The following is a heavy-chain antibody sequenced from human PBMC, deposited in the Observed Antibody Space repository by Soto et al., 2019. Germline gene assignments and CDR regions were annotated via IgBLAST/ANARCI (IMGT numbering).Heavy chain of an antibody. CDR1: GYTFTSYY. D-gene: IGHD2-2*01. V-gene: IGHV1-46*03. J-gene: IGHJ4*02. Sequence: QVQLVQSGAEVKKPGASVKVSCKASGYTFTSYYMHWLRQAPGQGLEWMGIINPSGGSTSYAQKFQGRVTMTRDTSTSTVYMELSSLISEVTAVYFCARGPLYQLLEDYWGQGTLVTASS. CDR2: INPSGGST. CDR3: ARGPLYQLLEDY.